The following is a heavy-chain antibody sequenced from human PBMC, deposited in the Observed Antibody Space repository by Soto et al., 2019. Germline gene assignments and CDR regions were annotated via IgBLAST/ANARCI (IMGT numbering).Heavy chain of an antibody. CDR1: GFTFSSYG. J-gene: IGHJ6*03. D-gene: IGHD2-15*01. Sequence: QVQLVESGGGVVQPGRSLRLSCAASGFTFSSYGMHWVRQAPGKGLEWVAVISYDGSNKYYADSVKGRFTISRDNSKNTLYLQMNSLRAEDTAVYYCVKDGGYCSGGSCYGYYYYMDVWGKGTTVTVSS. CDR2: ISYDGSNK. CDR3: VKDGGYCSGGSCYGYYYYMDV. V-gene: IGHV3-30*18.